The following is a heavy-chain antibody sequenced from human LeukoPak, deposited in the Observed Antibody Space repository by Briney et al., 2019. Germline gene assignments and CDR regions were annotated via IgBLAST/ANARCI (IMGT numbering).Heavy chain of an antibody. CDR1: GGSFSGYY. D-gene: IGHD4-17*01. V-gene: IGHV4-34*01. J-gene: IGHJ4*02. CDR2: INHSGST. CDR3: AREAAYGDYWRPLQYYFDY. Sequence: SETLSLTCAVYGGSFSGYYWSWIRQPPGKGLEWIGEINHSGSTNYNPSLKSRVTISVDTSKNQFSLKLSSVTAADTAVYYCAREAAYGDYWRPLQYYFDYWGQGTLVTVSS.